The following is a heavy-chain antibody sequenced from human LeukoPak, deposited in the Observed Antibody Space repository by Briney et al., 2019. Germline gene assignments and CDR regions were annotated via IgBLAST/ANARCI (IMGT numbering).Heavy chain of an antibody. Sequence: PSETLSLTCTVSGGSISSYYWSWIRQPPGKGLEWIGYIHYSGSTNYSPSLKSRVTISVDTSKNQFSLKLSSVTAADTAVYFCARDPSSYYYGMDVWGQGTTVTVSS. CDR2: IHYSGST. CDR3: ARDPSSYYYGMDV. D-gene: IGHD6-6*01. CDR1: GGSISSYY. J-gene: IGHJ6*02. V-gene: IGHV4-59*01.